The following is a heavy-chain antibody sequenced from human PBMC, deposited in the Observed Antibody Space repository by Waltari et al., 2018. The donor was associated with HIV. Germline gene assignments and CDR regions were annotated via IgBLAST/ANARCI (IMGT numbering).Heavy chain of an antibody. Sequence: QLQLQESGPGLVKPSETLSLTCTVSGGSISSSSYYWGWIRQPPGKGLEWIGSIYYSGSTYYNPSLKSRVTISVDTSKNQFSLKLSSVTAADTAVYYCARHGSGWAPTGYWGQGTLVTVSS. J-gene: IGHJ4*02. CDR1: GGSISSSSYY. V-gene: IGHV4-39*01. D-gene: IGHD6-19*01. CDR3: ARHGSGWAPTGY. CDR2: IYYSGST.